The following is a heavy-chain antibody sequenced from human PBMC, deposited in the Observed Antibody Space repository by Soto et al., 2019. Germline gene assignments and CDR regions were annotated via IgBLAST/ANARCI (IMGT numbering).Heavy chain of an antibody. D-gene: IGHD5-12*01. CDR2: IWYDGSNK. J-gene: IGHJ4*02. CDR1: GFTFSSYG. CDR3: ARDTVATITHTFHS. V-gene: IGHV3-33*01. Sequence: PGGSLRLSCAASGFTFSSYGMHWVRQAPGKGLEWVAVIWYDGSNKYYADSVKGRFTISRDNSKSTLYLQMNSLRAEDTAVYYCARDTVATITHTFHSWGQGTLVTVSS.